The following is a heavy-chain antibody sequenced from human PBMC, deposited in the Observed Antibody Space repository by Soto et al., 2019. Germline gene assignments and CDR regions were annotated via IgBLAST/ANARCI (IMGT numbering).Heavy chain of an antibody. Sequence: QVQLVQSGAEVRKPGSSVRISCTASGDTLSYSAIGWLRQAPGQGLEWMGGITPSFGSPVYALKFQGRVTIAADHMILNNLRSDDTAMYFCATYFTAVAYFENWGQGTLVTVSS. CDR3: ATYFTAVAYFEN. CDR1: GDTLSYSA. D-gene: IGHD5-18*01. J-gene: IGHJ4*02. V-gene: IGHV1-69*01. CDR2: ITPSFGSP.